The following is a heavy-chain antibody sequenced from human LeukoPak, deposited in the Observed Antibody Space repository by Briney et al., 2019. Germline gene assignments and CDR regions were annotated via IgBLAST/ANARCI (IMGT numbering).Heavy chain of an antibody. CDR3: AKHVNIVVVPAAHRSESWFDP. CDR1: GGTFSSYA. J-gene: IGHJ5*02. Sequence: SVKVSCKASGGTFSSYAISWVRQAPGQGLEWMGRIIPILGIANYAQKFQGRVTITADKSTSTAYMELSSLRSEDTAVYYCAKHVNIVVVPAAHRSESWFDPWGQGTLVTVSS. CDR2: IIPILGIA. D-gene: IGHD2-2*01. V-gene: IGHV1-69*04.